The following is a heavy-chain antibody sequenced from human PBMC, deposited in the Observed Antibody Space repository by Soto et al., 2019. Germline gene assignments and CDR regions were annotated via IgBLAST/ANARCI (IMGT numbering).Heavy chain of an antibody. V-gene: IGHV3-30*18. Sequence: GGSLRLSCAASGFTFSSYGMHWVRQAPGKGLEWVAVISYDGSNKYYADSVKGRFTISRDNSKNTLYLQMNSLRAEDTAVYYCAKLEGEDIVVVVAADDAFDIWGQGTMVTVSS. CDR2: ISYDGSNK. D-gene: IGHD2-15*01. CDR3: AKLEGEDIVVVVAADDAFDI. CDR1: GFTFSSYG. J-gene: IGHJ3*02.